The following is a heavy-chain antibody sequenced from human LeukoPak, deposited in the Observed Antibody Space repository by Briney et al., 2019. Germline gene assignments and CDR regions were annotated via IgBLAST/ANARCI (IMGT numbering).Heavy chain of an antibody. CDR3: ARVGQYSSSSIDY. V-gene: IGHV4-30-4*08. CDR2: IYYSGST. CDR1: GGSISSGDYY. D-gene: IGHD6-6*01. Sequence: PSQTLSLTCTVSGGSISSGDYYWSWIRQPPGKGLEWIGYIYYSGSTYYNPSLKSRVTISVDTSKNQFSLKLSSVTAADTAVYYCARVGQYSSSSIDYWGQGTLVTVSS. J-gene: IGHJ4*02.